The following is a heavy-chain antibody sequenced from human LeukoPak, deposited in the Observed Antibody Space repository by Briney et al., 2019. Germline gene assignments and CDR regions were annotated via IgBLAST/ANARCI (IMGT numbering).Heavy chain of an antibody. CDR1: GFTFSDHA. J-gene: IGHJ4*02. D-gene: IGHD1-26*01. V-gene: IGHV3-13*01. CDR3: VRQKKSHGNFDY. CDR2: VGIAADT. Sequence: GGSLRLSCAASGFTFSDHAMHWVRQAPGKGLEWVSAVGIAADTFYPGSVKGRFTISRENAKNSLYLQMNSLRVEDTAVYYCVRQKKSHGNFDYWGQGTPVTVSS.